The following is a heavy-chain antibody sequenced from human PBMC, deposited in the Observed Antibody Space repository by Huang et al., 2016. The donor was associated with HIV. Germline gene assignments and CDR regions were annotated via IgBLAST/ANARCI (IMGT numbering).Heavy chain of an antibody. J-gene: IGHJ4*02. CDR1: GFSLTTTGVG. Sequence: QITLRESGPALVKPTQILTLTCTFSGFSLTTTGVGVGWIRQPPGQALEWLAFIYSNGDGRYSPSLSSRLTITKDTSKNQGVLTMTNMDPVDTATYYCAHSTDASAATFYFDFWGQGTLVAVSS. D-gene: IGHD6-25*01. CDR2: IYSNGDG. V-gene: IGHV2-5*01. CDR3: AHSTDASAATFYFDF.